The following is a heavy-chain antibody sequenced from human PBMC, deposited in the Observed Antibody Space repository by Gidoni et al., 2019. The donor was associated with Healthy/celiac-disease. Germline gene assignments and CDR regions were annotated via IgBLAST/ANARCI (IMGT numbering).Heavy chain of an antibody. Sequence: QVQLQESGPGLVKPSETLSLPCTVSGGSVSSGSYYWSCIRQPPGKGLEWIGYIYYSGSTNYNPSLKSRVTISVDTSKNQFSLKLSSVTAADTAVYYCARVRHDAFDIWGQGTMVTVSS. CDR3: ARVRHDAFDI. CDR1: GGSVSSGSYY. CDR2: IYYSGST. V-gene: IGHV4-61*01. J-gene: IGHJ3*02.